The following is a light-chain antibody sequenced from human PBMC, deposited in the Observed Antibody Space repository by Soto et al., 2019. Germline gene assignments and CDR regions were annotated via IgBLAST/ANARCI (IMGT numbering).Light chain of an antibody. CDR2: KAS. V-gene: IGKV1-5*03. CDR1: QSISSW. CDR3: LQHNSGPRT. Sequence: DIQMTQSPSTLSASVGDRVTITCRASQSISSWLAWYQQKPGKAPKLLIYKASSLQSGVPSRFSVSGSGTEFTLTISSLQPEDFATYYCLQHNSGPRTFGQGTKVDIK. J-gene: IGKJ1*01.